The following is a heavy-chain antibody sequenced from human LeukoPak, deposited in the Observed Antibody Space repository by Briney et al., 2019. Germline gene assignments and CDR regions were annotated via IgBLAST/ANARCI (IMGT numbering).Heavy chain of an antibody. CDR2: INPSGGST. Sequence: ASVEVSCKASGYTFTTYYMHWVRQAPGQGLEWMGIINPSGGSTSYAQKFQGRVTMTRDTSTSTVYMELSSLRSEDTAVYYCARGVRVPATITYWFDPWGQGTLVTVSS. D-gene: IGHD2-2*02. CDR3: ARGVRVPATITYWFDP. V-gene: IGHV1-46*01. J-gene: IGHJ5*02. CDR1: GYTFTTYY.